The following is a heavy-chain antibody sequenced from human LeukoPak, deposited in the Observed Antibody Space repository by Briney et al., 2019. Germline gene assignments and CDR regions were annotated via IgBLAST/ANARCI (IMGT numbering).Heavy chain of an antibody. D-gene: IGHD6-13*01. V-gene: IGHV6-1*01. J-gene: IGHJ4*02. Sequence: PSQTLSLTCAISGDSVSSNTPAWNWIRQSPSRGLEWLGRTYYRSKWCNDYAVSVRSRITINPDTAKNQFSLQLNSVTPEDTAVYYCARQQRGAFDYWGQGTLVTVSS. CDR3: ARQQRGAFDY. CDR2: TYYRSKWCN. CDR1: GDSVSSNTPA.